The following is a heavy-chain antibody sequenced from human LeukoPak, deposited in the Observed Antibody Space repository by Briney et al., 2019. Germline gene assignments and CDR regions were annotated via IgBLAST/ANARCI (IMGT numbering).Heavy chain of an antibody. V-gene: IGHV3-23*01. CDR2: ISNSGGST. Sequence: GGSLRLSCAASGFTFSSFAMSWVRQAPGKGLEWVSAISNSGGSTYYADSVKGRFTISRDSSNDTLYLQMNSLRAEDTAVYYCAKARPQLVLVADSWGQGTLVTVSS. J-gene: IGHJ4*02. CDR1: GFTFSSFA. D-gene: IGHD6-13*01. CDR3: AKARPQLVLVADS.